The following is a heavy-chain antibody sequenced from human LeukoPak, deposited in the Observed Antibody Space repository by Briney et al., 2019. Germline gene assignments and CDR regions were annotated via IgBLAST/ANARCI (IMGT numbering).Heavy chain of an antibody. CDR3: ARDSPTGGSWGY. V-gene: IGHV1-18*01. Sequence: ASVKVTCKASGYTFTSYGISWVRQAPGQGLEWMGWISAYNGNTNYAQKLQGRVTMTTDTSTSTAYMELRSLRSDDTAVYYCARDSPTGGSWGYWGQGTLVTVSS. CDR1: GYTFTSYG. CDR2: ISAYNGNT. D-gene: IGHD2-15*01. J-gene: IGHJ4*02.